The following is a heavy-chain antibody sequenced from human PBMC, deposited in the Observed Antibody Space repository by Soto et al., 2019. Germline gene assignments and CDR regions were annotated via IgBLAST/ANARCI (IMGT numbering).Heavy chain of an antibody. D-gene: IGHD2-15*01. V-gene: IGHV4-34*01. Sequence: QVQLQQWGAGLLKPSETLSLTCAVYGGSFSGYYWSWIRQPPGKGLEWIGEINHSGSTNYNPSLKSRVTISVDTSKNQFPLKLSSVTAADTAVYYCASRGDIVVVVAANWFDPWGQGTLVTVSS. CDR2: INHSGST. CDR3: ASRGDIVVVVAANWFDP. CDR1: GGSFSGYY. J-gene: IGHJ5*02.